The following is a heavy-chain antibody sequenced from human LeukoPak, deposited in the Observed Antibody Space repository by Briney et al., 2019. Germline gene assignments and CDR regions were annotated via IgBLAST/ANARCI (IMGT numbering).Heavy chain of an antibody. J-gene: IGHJ4*02. Sequence: GASLRLSCAPSGFTFNNYAMRWVRQAPGEGLEWVSAITGSGGNTYYADSVKGRFTLSRDNSKNTVFPQMNSLRAEDTAVYYCAKWGDYDVLTGYYVSDYWGQGTLVTVSS. CDR1: GFTFNNYA. D-gene: IGHD3-9*01. CDR2: ITGSGGNT. CDR3: AKWGDYDVLTGYYVSDY. V-gene: IGHV3-23*01.